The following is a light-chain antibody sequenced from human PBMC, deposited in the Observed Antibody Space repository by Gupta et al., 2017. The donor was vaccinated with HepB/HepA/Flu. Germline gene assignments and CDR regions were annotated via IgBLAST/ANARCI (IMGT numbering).Light chain of an antibody. V-gene: IGKV4-1*01. Sequence: DIVMTQSPDSLAVSLGERATIDCKSSQNLLYSSNNKNYLAWYQQKPGQPPRLLIYWASTRESGVPDRFRGSGSGTDFTLTISSLQAEDGAVYYCQKYYSSLWTFGRGTKVEIK. CDR2: WAS. CDR1: QNLLYSSNNKNY. J-gene: IGKJ1*01. CDR3: QKYYSSLWT.